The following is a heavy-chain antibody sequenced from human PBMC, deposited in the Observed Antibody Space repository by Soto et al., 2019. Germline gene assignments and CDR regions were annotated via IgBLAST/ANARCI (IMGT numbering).Heavy chain of an antibody. CDR1: GGTFTSYA. D-gene: IGHD5-12*01. CDR2: IIPIFGTA. CDR3: ARDSARGMATKDYFGY. J-gene: IGHJ4*02. V-gene: IGHV1-69*06. Sequence: SVKVSCKASGGTFTSYAISWVRQAPGQGLEWMGGIIPIFGTANYAQKLQCRVTITADTSTSTAYMELSRLRSDETAVYYCARDSARGMATKDYFGYWGQGALGTVSS.